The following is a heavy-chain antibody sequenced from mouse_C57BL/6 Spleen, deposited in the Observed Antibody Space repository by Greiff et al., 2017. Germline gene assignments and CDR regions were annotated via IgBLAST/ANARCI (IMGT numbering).Heavy chain of an antibody. Sequence: QVQLKQSGAELVRPGASVTLSCKASGYTFTDYEMHWVKQTPVHGLEWIGAIDPETGGTAYNQKFKGKAILTADKSSSTAYMELRSLTSEDSAVXYCTRFTMVTTGGDYWGQGTTLTVSS. J-gene: IGHJ2*01. V-gene: IGHV1-15*01. CDR2: IDPETGGT. CDR1: GYTFTDYE. D-gene: IGHD2-2*01. CDR3: TRFTMVTTGGDY.